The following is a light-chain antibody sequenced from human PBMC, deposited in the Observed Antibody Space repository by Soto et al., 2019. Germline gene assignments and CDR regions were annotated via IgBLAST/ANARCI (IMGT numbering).Light chain of an antibody. CDR1: QTISSNY. V-gene: IGKV3-20*01. J-gene: IGKJ1*01. Sequence: EIVLTQSPGTLSLSPGERATLSCRASQTISSNYFAWYQQKPGQAPRLLIYGISSRATGIPDRFSCSGSGTDFTLTINRLEPEDFAVYYCEQYGSSPRTFGQGTKVDIK. CDR2: GIS. CDR3: EQYGSSPRT.